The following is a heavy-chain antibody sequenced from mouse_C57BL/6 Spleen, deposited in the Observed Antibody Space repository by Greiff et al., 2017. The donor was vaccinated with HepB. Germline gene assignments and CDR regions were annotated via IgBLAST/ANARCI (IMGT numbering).Heavy chain of an antibody. CDR3: ARSDYDGY. CDR1: GYTFTSYG. J-gene: IGHJ2*01. D-gene: IGHD2-4*01. CDR2: IYPRSGNT. V-gene: IGHV1-81*01. Sequence: VQLQQSGAELARPGASVKLSCKASGYTFTSYGISWVKQRTGQGLEWIGEIYPRSGNTYYNEKFKGKATLTADKSSSTAYMELRSLTAEDSAVYVCARSDYDGYWGQGTTLTVSS.